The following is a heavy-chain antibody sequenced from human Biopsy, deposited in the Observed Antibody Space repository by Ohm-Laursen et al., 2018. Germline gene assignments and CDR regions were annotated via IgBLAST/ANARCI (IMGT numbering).Heavy chain of an antibody. D-gene: IGHD1-7*01. CDR2: LNPVSGNS. J-gene: IGHJ5*02. V-gene: IGHV1-8*01. Sequence: SVKVSCKASGYTFTSYDITWERQASGQGPEWIGWLNPVSGNSNFGQKFRGRVTVTSDTSISTAYMELSGLTSDDTATYYCGRAVRNQLLTDPWGQGTLVTVTS. CDR3: GRAVRNQLLTDP. CDR1: GYTFTSYD.